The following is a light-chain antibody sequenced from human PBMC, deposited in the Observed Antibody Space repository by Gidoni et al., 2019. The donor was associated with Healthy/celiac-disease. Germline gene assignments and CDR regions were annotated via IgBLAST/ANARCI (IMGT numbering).Light chain of an antibody. CDR1: QSVSSY. CDR3: QQRSNWPVT. CDR2: DAS. V-gene: IGKV3-11*01. J-gene: IGKJ2*01. Sequence: EIVSTQSPATLSLSPGERATLSCRASQSVSSYLAWYQQKPGQAPRLLIYDASNRATGIPARFSGSGSGTDFPLTISSLEPEDFAVYYCQQRSNWPVTFGQGTKLEIK.